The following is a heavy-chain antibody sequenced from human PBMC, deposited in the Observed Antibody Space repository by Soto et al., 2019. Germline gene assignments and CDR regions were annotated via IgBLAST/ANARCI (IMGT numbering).Heavy chain of an antibody. CDR2: ITTAGDT. CDR1: GFTFSNYD. Sequence: GGSLRLSCAASGFTFSNYDMHWVRQVTGKGLEWVSGITTAGDTYYPGSVKGRFTISREKAKNPLYLQMNSLSAGDTAVYYCARELHGGSYGMDVWGQGTTVTVSS. CDR3: ARELHGGSYGMDV. J-gene: IGHJ6*02. V-gene: IGHV3-13*01.